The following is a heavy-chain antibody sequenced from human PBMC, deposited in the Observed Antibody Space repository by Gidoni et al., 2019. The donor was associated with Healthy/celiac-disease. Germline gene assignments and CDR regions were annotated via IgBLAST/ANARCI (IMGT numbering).Heavy chain of an antibody. CDR2: ISYDGSNK. Sequence: QVQLVESGGGVVQPGRSLRLSCAASGFTFSRYGMHWVRQAPGKGLEWVAVISYDGSNKYYADSVKGRFTISRDNSKNTLYLQMNSLRAEDTAVYYCAKELWVSDYRRSLYYYYGMDVWGQGTTVTVSS. V-gene: IGHV3-30*18. CDR1: GFTFSRYG. CDR3: AKELWVSDYRRSLYYYYGMDV. J-gene: IGHJ6*02. D-gene: IGHD3-16*01.